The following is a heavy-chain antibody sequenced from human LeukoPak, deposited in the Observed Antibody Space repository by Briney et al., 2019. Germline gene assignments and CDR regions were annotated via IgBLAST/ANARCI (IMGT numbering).Heavy chain of an antibody. Sequence: GGSLRLSCVGSGVTFRSHAMSWVRQAPAKGLEFVAGIYENGGTTYYADSVKGRFSISRDNSKNTLYLQMDSLRAEDTAVYYCAKDFRIGYSAHFDYWGQGALVTVSS. J-gene: IGHJ4*02. V-gene: IGHV3-23*01. CDR2: IYENGGTT. D-gene: IGHD2-21*01. CDR1: GVTFRSHA. CDR3: AKDFRIGYSAHFDY.